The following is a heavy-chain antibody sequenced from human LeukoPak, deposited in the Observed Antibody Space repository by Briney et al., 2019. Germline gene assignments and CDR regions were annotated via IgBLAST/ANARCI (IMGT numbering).Heavy chain of an antibody. J-gene: IGHJ4*02. CDR1: GGSFSTYY. CDR2: INHSGFT. Sequence: SETLSLTCAVYGGSFSTYYWSWIRQPPGKGLEWIGEINHSGFTNYNPSLKSRVTISVDTSKNQFSLKLSSVTAADTAVYYCARSSLGVTATDYWGQGTLVTVSS. D-gene: IGHD2-21*02. CDR3: ARSSLGVTATDY. V-gene: IGHV4-34*01.